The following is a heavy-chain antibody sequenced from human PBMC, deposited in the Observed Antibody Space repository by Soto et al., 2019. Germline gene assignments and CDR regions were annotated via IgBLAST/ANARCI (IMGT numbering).Heavy chain of an antibody. J-gene: IGHJ5*02. Sequence: SETLSLTCTVSGGSISSSSYYWGWIRQPPGKGLEWIGSIYYSGSTYYNPSLKSRVTISVDTSKNQFSLKLSSVTAADTAVYYCLFGDCSGGSCYFSWFDPWGQGTLVTVSS. V-gene: IGHV4-39*01. CDR2: IYYSGST. CDR3: LFGDCSGGSCYFSWFDP. D-gene: IGHD2-15*01. CDR1: GGSISSSSYY.